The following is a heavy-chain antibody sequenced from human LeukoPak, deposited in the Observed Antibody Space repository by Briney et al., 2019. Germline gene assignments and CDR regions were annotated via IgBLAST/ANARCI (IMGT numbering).Heavy chain of an antibody. Sequence: PGGSLRLSCAASGFTFDDYGMSWARQAPGKGLEWVSGINWDGGSTGYADSVKGRFTISRDNAKNFLYLQMNSLRAEDTALYYCARTVSSAGWSDHAFDIWGQGTMVTVSS. V-gene: IGHV3-20*04. D-gene: IGHD6-19*01. CDR1: GFTFDDYG. CDR3: ARTVSSAGWSDHAFDI. CDR2: INWDGGST. J-gene: IGHJ3*02.